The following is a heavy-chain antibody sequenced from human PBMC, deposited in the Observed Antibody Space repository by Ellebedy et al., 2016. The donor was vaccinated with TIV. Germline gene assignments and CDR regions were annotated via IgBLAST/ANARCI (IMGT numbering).Heavy chain of an antibody. CDR3: VKGRSGLQYYGIDV. D-gene: IGHD3-10*01. CDR1: GITFSNYW. J-gene: IGHJ6*02. Sequence: GGSLRLXXAASGITFSNYWMHWVRQAPGKGLVWVSGINSDGSIATYADSVKGRFTTSRDNAKNTLYLQMNSLRAEDTALYYCVKGRSGLQYYGIDVWGQGTTVTVSS. CDR2: INSDGSIA. V-gene: IGHV3-74*01.